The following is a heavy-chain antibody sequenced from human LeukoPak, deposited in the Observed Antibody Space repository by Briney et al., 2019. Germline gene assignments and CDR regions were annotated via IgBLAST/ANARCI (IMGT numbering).Heavy chain of an antibody. CDR3: TTGTWIQLWLADY. V-gene: IGHV3-15*01. Sequence: GGSLRLSCKGSGFTFTNACMSWVRLAPGKGREWVGHIKSQTDGGTTDYAAPVKGRFTISRDDSKNTLYLQLNSLKTEDTAVYYCTTGTWIQLWLADYWGQGTLVTVSS. D-gene: IGHD5-18*01. CDR1: GFTFTNAC. J-gene: IGHJ4*02. CDR2: IKSQTDGGTT.